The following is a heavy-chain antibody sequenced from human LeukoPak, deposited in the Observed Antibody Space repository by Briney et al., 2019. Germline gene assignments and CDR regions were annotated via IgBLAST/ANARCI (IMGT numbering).Heavy chain of an antibody. CDR1: GFTFSGSA. V-gene: IGHV3-73*01. CDR3: IGASYYYGSGSDY. J-gene: IGHJ4*02. D-gene: IGHD3-10*01. CDR2: IRSTANGYAT. Sequence: PGGSLRLSCAASGFTFSGSALHWVRQASGKGLEWVGRIRSTANGYATAYAASVKGRFTISRDDSKNTAYLQMDSLKTEDTAVYYCIGASYYYGSGSDYWGQRTLVTVSS.